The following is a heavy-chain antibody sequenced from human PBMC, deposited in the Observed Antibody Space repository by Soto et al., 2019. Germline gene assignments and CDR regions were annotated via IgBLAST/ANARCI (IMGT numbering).Heavy chain of an antibody. CDR2: ISATGGSA. CDR1: GFTFSSYA. D-gene: IGHD1-20*01. Sequence: DVQLLESGGGLVQPGGSLRLSCAASGFTFSSYAMSWARPDSGKGLVWVSAISATGGSAFYADSVKGRFTISRDNSKTTLFTQIASLVTEDTAVYYCAKGTTAVYCFAFCDQGALVSVSS. V-gene: IGHV3-23*01. CDR3: AKGTTAVYCFAF. J-gene: IGHJ4*02.